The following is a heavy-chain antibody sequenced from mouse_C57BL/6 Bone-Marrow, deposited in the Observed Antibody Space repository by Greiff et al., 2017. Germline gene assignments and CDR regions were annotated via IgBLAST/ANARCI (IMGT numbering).Heavy chain of an antibody. D-gene: IGHD2-1*01. CDR3: ARYGKGGVYYAMDY. Sequence: VQLQQPGAELVKPGASVKMSCKASGYTFTSYWITGVKQRPGQGLEWIGDIFPGSGSTNYNEKFKSKATLTVDTSSSTAYMQLSSLTSEDSAVYYCARYGKGGVYYAMDYWGQGTSVTVSS. V-gene: IGHV1-55*01. J-gene: IGHJ4*01. CDR1: GYTFTSYW. CDR2: IFPGSGST.